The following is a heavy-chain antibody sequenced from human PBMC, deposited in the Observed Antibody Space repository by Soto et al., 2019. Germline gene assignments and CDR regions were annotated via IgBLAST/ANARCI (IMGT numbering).Heavy chain of an antibody. D-gene: IGHD1-26*01. CDR3: ECYGMGGDGWGC. CDR2: MYDRVTT. CDR1: GASISSNH. J-gene: IGHJ4*02. Sequence: PSETLSLTCTVSGASISSNHCCWIRHSPGKGQEYVGCMYDRVTTRYDPLFAGRVTISIDSSYNQFSLSLSSATAADTAVYYSECYGMGGDGWGCWGRGTLVTVSS. V-gene: IGHV4-59*01.